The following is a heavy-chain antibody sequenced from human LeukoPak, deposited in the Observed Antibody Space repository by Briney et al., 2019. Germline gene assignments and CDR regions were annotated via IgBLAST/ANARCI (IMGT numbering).Heavy chain of an antibody. D-gene: IGHD3-10*01. CDR3: VRESGFGELFPFVFDI. CDR1: GFTFSSYA. CDR2: ISYDGSNK. J-gene: IGHJ3*02. Sequence: GRSLRLSCAASGFTFSSYAMHWVRQAPGKGLEWAAVISYDGSNKYYADSVKGRFTISRDDAKNTLYLQMNSLRADDTAVYYCVRESGFGELFPFVFDIWGQGTMVTVSS. V-gene: IGHV3-30*14.